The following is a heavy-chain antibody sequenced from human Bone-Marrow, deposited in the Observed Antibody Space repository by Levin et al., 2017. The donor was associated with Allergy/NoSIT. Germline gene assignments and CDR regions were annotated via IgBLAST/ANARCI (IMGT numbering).Heavy chain of an antibody. CDR2: IKSKTDGGTT. CDR1: GFTFSNAW. D-gene: IGHD2-2*01. V-gene: IGHV3-15*01. Sequence: GGSLRLSCAASGFTFSNAWMSWVRQAPGKGLEWVGRIKSKTDGGTTDYAAPVKGRFTISRDDSKNTLYLQMNSLKTEDTAVYYCTIQNLGYCSSTSCWGVDYWGQGTLVTVSS. J-gene: IGHJ4*02. CDR3: TIQNLGYCSSTSCWGVDY.